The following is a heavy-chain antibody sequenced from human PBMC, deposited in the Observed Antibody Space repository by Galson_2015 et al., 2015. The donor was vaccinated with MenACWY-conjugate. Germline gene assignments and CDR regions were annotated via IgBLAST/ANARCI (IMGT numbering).Heavy chain of an antibody. V-gene: IGHV3-7*03. CDR1: GFTFSRYW. D-gene: IGHD4-17*01. Sequence: SLRLSCAASGFTFSRYWMTWVRLAPGKGPEWVADISPDGSGENYLDSVRGRLTISRDNAKNLLFLHINNMRVEDTAVYYCARDFGYGGYDYWGQGTLVTVSS. CDR3: ARDFGYGGYDY. CDR2: ISPDGSGE. J-gene: IGHJ4*02.